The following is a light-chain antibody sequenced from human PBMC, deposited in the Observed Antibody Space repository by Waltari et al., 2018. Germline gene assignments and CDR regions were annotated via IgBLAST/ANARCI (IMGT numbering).Light chain of an antibody. CDR2: GAS. CDR1: QSVSSSY. V-gene: IGKV3-20*01. CDR3: QQYGSSHSYT. Sequence: EIVLTQSPGTLSLSPGESATLSCRASQSVSSSYLAWYQQKPGQAPRLLIYGASSRATGIPDRFSGSGSGTDFTLTISRLEPEDFAVYYCQQYGSSHSYTFGQGTKLEIK. J-gene: IGKJ2*01.